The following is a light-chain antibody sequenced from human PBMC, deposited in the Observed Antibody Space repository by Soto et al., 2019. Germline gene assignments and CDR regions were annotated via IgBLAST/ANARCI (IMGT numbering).Light chain of an antibody. J-gene: IGKJ5*01. V-gene: IGKV3-15*01. CDR1: QSVSSN. CDR2: DAS. CDR3: HQYNNWPKT. Sequence: IVRPQSPATLSVSPGERATLSCMASQSVSSNLAWYQQKPGQAPRLLIYDASTRATGISARFSGSGSGTEFTLTISSLQSEDSAVYYCHQYNNWPKTFGQGTRLEIK.